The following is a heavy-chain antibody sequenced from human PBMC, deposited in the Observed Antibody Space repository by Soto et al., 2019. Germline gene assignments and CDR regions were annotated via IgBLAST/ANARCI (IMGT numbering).Heavy chain of an antibody. V-gene: IGHV4-39*01. D-gene: IGHD3-16*01. CDR2: IYYSGST. Sequence: QLQLQESGPGLVKPSETLSLTCTVSGGSISSSSYYWGWIRQPPGKGLEWIGSIYYSGSTYYNPSLKSRVTISVDTSKNQFSLKLSSVTAADTAVYYCARLPSLRYYFDYWGQGTLVTVSS. J-gene: IGHJ4*02. CDR3: ARLPSLRYYFDY. CDR1: GGSISSSSYY.